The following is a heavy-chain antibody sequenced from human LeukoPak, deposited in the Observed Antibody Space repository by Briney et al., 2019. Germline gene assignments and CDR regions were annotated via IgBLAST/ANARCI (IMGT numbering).Heavy chain of an antibody. CDR3: AADLPYSNYGPLDY. J-gene: IGHJ4*02. D-gene: IGHD4-11*01. CDR1: GFTFTTSA. V-gene: IGHV1-58*01. Sequence: SVKVSCKASGFTFTTSAVQWVRQARGQRLEWIGWIVVGSGNTNYAQKFQERVTITRDMSVSTAYMELSSLRSEDTAVYYCAADLPYSNYGPLDYWGQGTLVTVSS. CDR2: IVVGSGNT.